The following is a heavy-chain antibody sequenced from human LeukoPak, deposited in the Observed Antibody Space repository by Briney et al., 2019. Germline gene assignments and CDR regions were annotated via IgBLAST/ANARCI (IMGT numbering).Heavy chain of an antibody. J-gene: IGHJ4*02. CDR2: TYYSGSH. CDR3: ARGDPGAYGQWLTVDY. CDR1: GGSITSYS. D-gene: IGHD6-19*01. Sequence: SETLSLTCTVSGGSITSYSWSWIRQPPGKGLEWIGYTYYSGSHNSNPSLKSRVPISVDTSKNQFYLKLSSVTAADTAVYYCARGDPGAYGQWLTVDYWGQGTLVTVSS. V-gene: IGHV4-59*01.